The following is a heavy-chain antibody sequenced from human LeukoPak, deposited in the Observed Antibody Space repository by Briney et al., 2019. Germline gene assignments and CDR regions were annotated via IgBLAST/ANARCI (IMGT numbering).Heavy chain of an antibody. D-gene: IGHD3-3*01. CDR2: INPSGGST. CDR3: AGGRAVLRFLEWFQSTNWYDP. J-gene: IGHJ5*02. Sequence: ASVKVSCKASGYTFTSYYMHWVRQAPGQGLEWMGIINPSGGSTSYAQKFQGRVTMTRDMSTSTVYMELSSLRSEDTAVYYCAGGRAVLRFLEWFQSTNWYDPWGQGTLVTVSS. V-gene: IGHV1-46*01. CDR1: GYTFTSYY.